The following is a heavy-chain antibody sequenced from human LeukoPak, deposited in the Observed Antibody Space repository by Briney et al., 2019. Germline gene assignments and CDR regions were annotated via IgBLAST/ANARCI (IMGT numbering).Heavy chain of an antibody. D-gene: IGHD2-2*01. CDR1: GGSISGYY. Sequence: PSETLSLTCSVSGGSISGYYCNWIRQPPGKGLEWIGSIFYSGTTSYNPSLQSRVSFSVDTSKNQFSLKLSSVTAADTAVYYCARVAYCSSTSCYFGYYYYGMDVWGQGTTVTVSS. CDR3: ARVAYCSSTSCYFGYYYYGMDV. J-gene: IGHJ6*02. V-gene: IGHV4-59*01. CDR2: IFYSGTT.